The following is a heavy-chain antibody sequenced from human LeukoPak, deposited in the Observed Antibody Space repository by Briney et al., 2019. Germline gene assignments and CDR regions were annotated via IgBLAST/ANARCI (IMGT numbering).Heavy chain of an antibody. CDR2: IYTSGST. V-gene: IGHV4-61*02. CDR3: ARDQIAVAGFDY. Sequence: SETLSLTCTVSGGSFSSGSYYWSWIRQPAGKGLEWIGRIYTSGSTNYNPSLKSRVTISVDTSKNQFSLKLSSVTAADTAVYYCARDQIAVAGFDYWGQGTLVTVSS. CDR1: GGSFSSGSYY. J-gene: IGHJ4*02. D-gene: IGHD6-19*01.